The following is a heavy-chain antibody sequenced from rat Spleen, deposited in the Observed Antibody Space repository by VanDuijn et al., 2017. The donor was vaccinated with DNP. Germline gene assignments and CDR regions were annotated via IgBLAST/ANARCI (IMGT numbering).Heavy chain of an antibody. Sequence: EVQLVESGGGLVQPGRSLKLSCAASGFTFSDYYMAWVRQAPTQGLEWVAYTRYDGGSTYYGDSVKGRFTIFRDNAKSTLYLQINSLRSEDMATYYCARHVLPLRVWDYWGQGVMVTVSS. CDR1: GFTFSDYY. J-gene: IGHJ2*01. CDR3: ARHVLPLRVWDY. CDR2: TRYDGGST. D-gene: IGHD1-4*01. V-gene: IGHV5-22*01.